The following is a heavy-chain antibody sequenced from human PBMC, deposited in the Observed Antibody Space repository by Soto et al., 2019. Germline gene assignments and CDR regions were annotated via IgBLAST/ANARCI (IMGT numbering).Heavy chain of an antibody. D-gene: IGHD3-10*01. J-gene: IGHJ5*01. V-gene: IGHV4-39*01. CDR1: GGSISSSSYY. CDR2: IYYSGSS. CDR3: ARLITMGRGVMGVSRFDS. Sequence: PSETLSLTCTVSGGSISSSSYYWGWIRQPPGKGLEWIGSIYYSGSSYYNPSLKSRVTLSVDTSKNQFSLKLSSVTAADTAVYYCARLITMGRGVMGVSRFDSWGQGTQVTVSS.